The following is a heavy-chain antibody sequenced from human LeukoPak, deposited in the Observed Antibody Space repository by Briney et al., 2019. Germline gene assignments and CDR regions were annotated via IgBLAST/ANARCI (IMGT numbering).Heavy chain of an antibody. J-gene: IGHJ4*02. D-gene: IGHD3-3*01. CDR3: AKDSTYDFWSGYSDY. V-gene: IGHV3-30*02. Sequence: GGSLRLSCAASGFTFDDYGMSWVRQAPGKGLEWVAFIRYDGSNKYYADSVKGRFTISRDNSKNTLYLQMNSLRAEDTAVYYCAKDSTYDFWSGYSDYWGQGTLVTVSS. CDR2: IRYDGSNK. CDR1: GFTFDDYG.